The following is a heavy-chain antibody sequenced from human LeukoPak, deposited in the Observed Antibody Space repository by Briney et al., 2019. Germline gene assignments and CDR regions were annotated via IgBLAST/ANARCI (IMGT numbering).Heavy chain of an antibody. CDR2: TAYRSKWST. J-gene: IGHJ6*02. D-gene: IGHD4-23*01. V-gene: IGHV6-1*01. CDR3: ARNSVAMDV. CDR1: GDSVSNNIIA. Sequence: LTLSLTCAISGDSVSNNIIAWNWIRWRPSRGLEWLGRTAYRSKWSTDYALSVRGRISINPDTSKNQISLQLNSVTPEDTAVYYCARNSVAMDVWGQGTTVTVSS.